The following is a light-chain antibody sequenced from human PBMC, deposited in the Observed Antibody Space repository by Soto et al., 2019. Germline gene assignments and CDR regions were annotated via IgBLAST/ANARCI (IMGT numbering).Light chain of an antibody. CDR1: SSNIGSNY. CDR3: AAWDDSLSGWV. V-gene: IGLV1-47*01. J-gene: IGLJ3*02. Sequence: QSVLTQPPSASGTPGQRVTISCSGSSSNIGSNYVYWYQQLPGTAPNLLIYRNNQRPSGVPDRFSGSKSGTSASLAISALRSEDEADYYWAAWDDSLSGWVFGGGTKLTVL. CDR2: RNN.